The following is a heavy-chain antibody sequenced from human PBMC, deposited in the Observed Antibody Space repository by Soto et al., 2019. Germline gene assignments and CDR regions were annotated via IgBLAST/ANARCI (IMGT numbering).Heavy chain of an antibody. CDR3: ARDHVGSLLSTWFDV. CDR1: GDTFEFYS. CDR2: VLPLYNSV. D-gene: IGHD3-16*01. Sequence: VQLTQSESQLKQPGSSMKVYCQVSGDTFEFYSLNWVRQAPGLGLGWLGGVLPLYNSVIYAPNFQGRVTINADSSTRTVSLRMTSLRSDDSAVNLCARDHVGSLLSTWFDVWGQGTPVTVS. V-gene: IGHV1-69*14. J-gene: IGHJ5*02.